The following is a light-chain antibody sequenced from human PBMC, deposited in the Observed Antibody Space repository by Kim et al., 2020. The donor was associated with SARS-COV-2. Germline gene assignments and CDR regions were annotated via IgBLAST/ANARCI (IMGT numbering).Light chain of an antibody. J-gene: IGKJ4*01. CDR1: QTISSW. V-gene: IGKV1-5*01. Sequence: DIQMTQSPSTLSASVGDRVTITCRASQTISSWLAWYQQKPGKAPKLLIYDASTLESGVPSRFSGSESGTEFTLTISRLQSDDFATYYCQQYNGFLVTFGGGTKVDIK. CDR2: DAS. CDR3: QQYNGFLVT.